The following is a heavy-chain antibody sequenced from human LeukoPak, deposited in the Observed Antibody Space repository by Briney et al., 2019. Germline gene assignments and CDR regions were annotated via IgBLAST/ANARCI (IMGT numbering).Heavy chain of an antibody. D-gene: IGHD3-10*01. CDR3: ARDPMVRGVIITEDYYYYYGMDV. V-gene: IGHV5-10-1*01. Sequence: GESLKISCKGSGYSFTSYWISWVRQMPGKGLEWMGRIDPSDSYTNYSPSFQGHVTISADKSISTAYLQWSSLKASDTAMYYCARDPMVRGVIITEDYYYYYGMDVWGKGTTVTVSS. CDR2: IDPSDSYT. CDR1: GYSFTSYW. J-gene: IGHJ6*04.